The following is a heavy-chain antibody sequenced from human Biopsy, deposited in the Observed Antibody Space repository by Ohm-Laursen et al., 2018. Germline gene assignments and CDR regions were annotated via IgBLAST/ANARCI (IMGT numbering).Heavy chain of an antibody. D-gene: IGHD3-16*01. J-gene: IGHJ6*02. CDR2: INHRGST. V-gene: IGHV4-34*01. CDR3: ARAVDYYDPYYYYGLDV. Sequence: TLSLTCAVYGGSFSGYYWSWIRQPPGKGLEWIGEINHRGSTNYNPSLKSRVTILVDTSKNQFSLKLRSVTAADTAVYYCARAVDYYDPYYYYGLDVWGQGTAVTVSS. CDR1: GGSFSGYY.